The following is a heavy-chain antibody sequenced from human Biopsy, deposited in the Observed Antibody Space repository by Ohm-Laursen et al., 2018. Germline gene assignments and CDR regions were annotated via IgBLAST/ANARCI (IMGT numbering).Heavy chain of an antibody. CDR2: IIPILRTT. D-gene: IGHD2-2*01. CDR3: AREAIGYQLPCDD. Sequence: SSVKVSCNAPTGTFNSYGIIWVRQAPGQGLEWMGRIIPILRTTAYAQTFLGRVTITADSPTSTVDMELTSLASDDTAVYFCAREAIGYQLPCDDWGQGTLVTVSS. J-gene: IGHJ4*02. V-gene: IGHV1-69*11. CDR1: TGTFNSYG.